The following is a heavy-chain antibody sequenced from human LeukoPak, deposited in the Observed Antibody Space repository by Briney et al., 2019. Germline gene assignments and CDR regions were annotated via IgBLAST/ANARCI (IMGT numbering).Heavy chain of an antibody. J-gene: IGHJ4*02. V-gene: IGHV4-39*01. CDR3: ARMTTGHDY. Sequence: SETLSLTCTVSGGSISGSSYYWGWIRQPPGKGLEWIGSIYYSGSTYYKPSLKSRVTISVEMSKNQFSLKLTSVTAADTAVYFCARMTTGHDYWGQGTLVTVSS. D-gene: IGHD4-17*01. CDR2: IYYSGST. CDR1: GGSISGSSYY.